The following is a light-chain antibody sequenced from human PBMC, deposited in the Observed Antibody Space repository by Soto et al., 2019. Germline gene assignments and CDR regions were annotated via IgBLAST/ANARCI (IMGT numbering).Light chain of an antibody. CDR2: NNN. V-gene: IGLV1-44*01. J-gene: IGLJ3*02. CDR3: AAWDDSLSGPV. Sequence: QSVLTQPPSASGTPGQRVTISCSGSRASIGSNTVTWYQHLPGAAPKLLVYNNNQRPSGVPDRFSGSKSDTSASLAISGLQFVDEAVYYCAAWDDSLSGPVFGGGTKVTVL. CDR1: RASIGSNT.